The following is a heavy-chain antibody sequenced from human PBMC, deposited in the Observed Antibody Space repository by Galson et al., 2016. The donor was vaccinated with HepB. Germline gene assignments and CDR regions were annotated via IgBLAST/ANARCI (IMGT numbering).Heavy chain of an antibody. CDR3: AREPEWFLPRFDP. Sequence: TLSLTCSASGDSISSGSFYCNWIRQPAGKGLEWIGRIYTSGRTDYDPSLQTRVTMSVDTSKNQFPLNLTSVTADEPAVYYCAREPEWFLPRFDPWGQGTLVTVSS. V-gene: IGHV4-61*02. J-gene: IGHJ5*02. D-gene: IGHD3-3*01. CDR2: IYTSGRT. CDR1: GDSISSGSFY.